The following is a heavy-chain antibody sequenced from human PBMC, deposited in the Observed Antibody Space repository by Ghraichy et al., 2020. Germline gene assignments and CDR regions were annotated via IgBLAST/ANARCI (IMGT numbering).Heavy chain of an antibody. D-gene: IGHD2-2*01. CDR1: REHVCTSD. V-gene: IGHV1-2*06. CDR3: ARGTVVAPAPNVRRRGGFDP. J-gene: IGHJ5*02. CDR2: INPNTGGT. Sequence: ASVKVSCKTAREHVCTSDTLRELLCRRQGVEWMGRINPNTGGTNYAQKFQGRVTMTRDTSISTAYMEMRRLRSDDTAVYYCARGTVVAPAPNVRRRGGFDPWGQGTLVAFSS.